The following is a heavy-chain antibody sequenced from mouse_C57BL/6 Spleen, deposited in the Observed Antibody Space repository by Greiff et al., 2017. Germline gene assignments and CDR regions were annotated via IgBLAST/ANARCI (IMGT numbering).Heavy chain of an antibody. CDR2: IWGGGST. CDR1: GFSLTSYG. J-gene: IGHJ4*01. Sequence: QVQLQQSGPGLVQPSQSLSITCTVSGFSLTSYGVHWVRQSPGKGLEWLGVIWGGGSTDYNAAFMSRLSITKDNSKSQVFFKMNSLQADDTAIYYCAKTYYSPYAMDDWGQGTSVTVSS. V-gene: IGHV2-5*01. D-gene: IGHD2-12*01. CDR3: AKTYYSPYAMDD.